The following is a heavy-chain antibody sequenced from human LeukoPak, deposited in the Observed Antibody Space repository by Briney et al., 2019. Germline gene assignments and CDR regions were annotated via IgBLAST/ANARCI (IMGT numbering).Heavy chain of an antibody. V-gene: IGHV3-21*01. CDR1: GFIFNNYK. CDR3: ASEAELERGAFDI. CDR2: ISPTSNDI. D-gene: IGHD1-1*01. J-gene: IGHJ3*02. Sequence: GGSLRLSCAASGFIFNNYKMNWVRQAPGKGLEWVSSISPTSNDIYYADSMRGRFTISRDNAKNSLYLQMNSLRAEDTAVYYCASEAELERGAFDIWGQGTMVTVSS.